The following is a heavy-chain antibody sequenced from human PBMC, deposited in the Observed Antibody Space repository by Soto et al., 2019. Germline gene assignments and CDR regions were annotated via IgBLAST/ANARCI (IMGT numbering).Heavy chain of an antibody. V-gene: IGHV3-30*18. J-gene: IGHJ4*02. CDR1: GFTFSSYG. CDR3: AKPYSSGWDSFDW. CDR2: ISYDGSNK. D-gene: IGHD6-19*01. Sequence: QVQLVESGGGVVQPGRSLRLSCAASGFTFSSYGMHWVRQAPGKGLEWVAVISYDGSNKYYADSVKGRFTISRDNSKNTLYLQMNSLRAEDTAVYYCAKPYSSGWDSFDWWGQGTLVTVSS.